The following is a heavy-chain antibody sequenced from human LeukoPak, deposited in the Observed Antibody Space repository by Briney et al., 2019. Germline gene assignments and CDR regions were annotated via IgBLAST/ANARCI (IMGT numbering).Heavy chain of an antibody. CDR3: ASYASGYNWLKA. CDR2: IHPGTGDT. CDR1: GHTXTVYY. Sequence: GASVKVSCKASGHTXTVYYIHWVRQAPGQGLEWMGWIHPGTGDTNYAQRFQGRVTVTRDTSITTAYMELSSLKSDDTAVYYCASYASGYNWLKAWGQGTLVTVSS. J-gene: IGHJ5*02. V-gene: IGHV1-2*02. D-gene: IGHD3-10*01.